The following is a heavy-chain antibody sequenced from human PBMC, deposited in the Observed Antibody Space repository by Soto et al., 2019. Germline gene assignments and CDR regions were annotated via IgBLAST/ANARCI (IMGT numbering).Heavy chain of an antibody. CDR1: GFTFNNYA. D-gene: IGHD6-19*01. J-gene: IGHJ4*02. V-gene: IGHV3-23*01. Sequence: PVGSLRLSCEASGFTFNNYAMTWVRQTPGKGLQWVSTISGSGSSTFYADSVRGRFTISRDNSKNTLYLQMNSLRAEDTALYYCAKEKIASTVADFFDYWGQGTLVTVSS. CDR2: ISGSGSST. CDR3: AKEKIASTVADFFDY.